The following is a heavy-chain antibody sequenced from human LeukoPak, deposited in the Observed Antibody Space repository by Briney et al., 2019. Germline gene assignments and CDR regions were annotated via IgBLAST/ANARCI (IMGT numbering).Heavy chain of an antibody. D-gene: IGHD3-9*01. Sequence: SGPTLVKPTQTLTLTCNFSGFSLTSDGVGVGWIRQPPGKALEWLAIVYWDDDKRYRQSLKNRLTITKDTSKNHVVLTMTNMDPVDTATYYCAHGSTNIWLYYYDSWGPGTLVTVSP. CDR2: VYWDDDK. V-gene: IGHV2-5*02. J-gene: IGHJ4*02. CDR3: AHGSTNIWLYYYDS. CDR1: GFSLTSDGVG.